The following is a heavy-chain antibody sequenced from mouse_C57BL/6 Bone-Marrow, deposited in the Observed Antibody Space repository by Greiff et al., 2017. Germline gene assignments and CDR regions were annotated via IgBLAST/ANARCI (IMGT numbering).Heavy chain of an antibody. Sequence: QVQLQQSGAELVRPGTSVTVSCKASGYAFTNYLIEWVKQRPGQGLEWIGVINPGSGGTNYNEKFKGKATLTAGKSSSTAYMQLSSLTSEDSAVYFCARSRDGNYYAMDYWGQGTSVTVSS. D-gene: IGHD1-2*01. J-gene: IGHJ4*01. CDR3: ARSRDGNYYAMDY. V-gene: IGHV1-54*01. CDR2: INPGSGGT. CDR1: GYAFTNYL.